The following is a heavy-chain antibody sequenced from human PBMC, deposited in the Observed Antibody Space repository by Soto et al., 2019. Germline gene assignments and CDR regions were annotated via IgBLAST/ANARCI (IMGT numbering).Heavy chain of an antibody. CDR2: IRSKAYGGTT. CDR3: TREADEYCSGGSCYPGVFDY. Sequence: GGSLRLSCTASGFTFGDYAMSWVRQAPGKGLEWVGFIRSKAYGGTTEYAASVKGRFTISRDDFKSIAYLQMNSLKTEDTAVYYCTREADEYCSGGSCYPGVFDYWGQGTLVTVSS. V-gene: IGHV3-49*04. D-gene: IGHD2-15*01. J-gene: IGHJ4*02. CDR1: GFTFGDYA.